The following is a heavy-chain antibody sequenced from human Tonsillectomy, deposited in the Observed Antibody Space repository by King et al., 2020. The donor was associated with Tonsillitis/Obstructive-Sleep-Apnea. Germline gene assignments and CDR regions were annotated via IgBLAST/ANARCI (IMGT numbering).Heavy chain of an antibody. CDR3: VKAPRKTSNSWPFDY. CDR2: ISYDESNQ. D-gene: IGHD2/OR15-2a*01. J-gene: IGHJ4*02. V-gene: IGHV3-30*18. CDR1: GFTFRSFG. Sequence: QLVQSGGGVVQPGGSLRLSCAASGFTFRSFGMHWVRQAPGKGLEWVAVISYDESNQYYADSVRGRFSISRDNSNNTLYPQMNNVRPGDTAVYYCVKAPRKTSNSWPFDYWGQGTLVAVSS.